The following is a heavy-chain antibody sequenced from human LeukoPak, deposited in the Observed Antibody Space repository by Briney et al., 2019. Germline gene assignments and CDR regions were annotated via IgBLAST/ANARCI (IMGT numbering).Heavy chain of an antibody. CDR3: ARLASGRFFDY. CDR1: GGSISGSTYY. CDR2: IHYSGST. D-gene: IGHD1-26*01. Sequence: SETLSLTCTVSGGSISGSTYYWGWIRQPPGKGLEWIGSIHYSGSTYYNPSLDSRVTISVDTSKNQFSLKLSSVTAADTAVHYCARLASGRFFDYWGQGTLVTVSS. J-gene: IGHJ4*02. V-gene: IGHV4-39*01.